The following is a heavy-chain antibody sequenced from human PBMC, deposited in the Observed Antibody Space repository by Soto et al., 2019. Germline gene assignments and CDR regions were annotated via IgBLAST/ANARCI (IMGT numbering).Heavy chain of an antibody. Sequence: GGSLSLSCAASGFIFISYGMHWVRQAPGKGLEWVSYISSTGRTIYYADSVKGRFTVSRDNAQNSLSLKLNSLRVEDTAVYYCARSYSSGWEFDYWGQGTQVTVSS. J-gene: IGHJ4*02. CDR2: ISSTGRTI. D-gene: IGHD6-19*01. V-gene: IGHV3-48*04. CDR3: ARSYSSGWEFDY. CDR1: GFIFISYG.